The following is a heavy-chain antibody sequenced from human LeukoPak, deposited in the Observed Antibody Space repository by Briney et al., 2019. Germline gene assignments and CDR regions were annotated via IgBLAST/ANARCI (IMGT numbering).Heavy chain of an antibody. CDR2: ISYDGSNK. Sequence: PGGSLRLSCAASGFTFNSYGMHWVRQAPGKGLEWVAVISYDGSNKYYADSVKGRFTISRDNSKNTLYLQMNSLRAEDTAVYYCARDSTQFWSGYYGYWGQGTLVTVSS. CDR3: ARDSTQFWSGYYGY. V-gene: IGHV3-30*03. J-gene: IGHJ4*02. D-gene: IGHD3-3*01. CDR1: GFTFNSYG.